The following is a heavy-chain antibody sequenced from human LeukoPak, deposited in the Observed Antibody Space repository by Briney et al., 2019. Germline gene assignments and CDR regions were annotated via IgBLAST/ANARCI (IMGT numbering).Heavy chain of an antibody. V-gene: IGHV3-21*01. Sequence: GGPLTLSCAASGFTFSSYSMNWVRQAPGKALEWVSSISSSSSYIYYADSVKGRFTISRDNAKNSLYLQMNSLRAEDTAVYYCARVGTVVVPAASYYYYGMDVWGKGTTVTVSS. CDR1: GFTFSSYS. CDR2: ISSSSSYI. J-gene: IGHJ6*04. CDR3: ARVGTVVVPAASYYYYGMDV. D-gene: IGHD2-2*01.